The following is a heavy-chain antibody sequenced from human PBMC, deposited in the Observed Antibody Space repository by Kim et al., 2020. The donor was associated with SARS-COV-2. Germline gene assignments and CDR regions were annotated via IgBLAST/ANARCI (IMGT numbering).Heavy chain of an antibody. V-gene: IGHV3-21*01. CDR3: ARAKQGVYGDYDYYYYYGMDV. CDR1: GFTFSSYS. CDR2: ISSSSSYI. Sequence: GGSLRLSCAASGFTFSSYSMNWVRQAPGKGLEWVSSISSSSSYIYYADSVKGRFTISRDNAKNSLYLQMNSLRAEDTAVYYCARAKQGVYGDYDYYYYYGMDVWGQGTTVTVSS. D-gene: IGHD4-17*01. J-gene: IGHJ6*02.